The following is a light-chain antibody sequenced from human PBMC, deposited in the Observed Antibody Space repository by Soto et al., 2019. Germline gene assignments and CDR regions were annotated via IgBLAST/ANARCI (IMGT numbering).Light chain of an antibody. J-gene: IGLJ1*01. CDR3: SSYTSSSLGV. CDR2: EDS. Sequence: QSALTQPASVSGSPGQSVTISCTGTSSDVGGYNYVSWYQQHPGKAPKLMIYEDSNRPSGVSNRFSGSKSGNTASLTISGLQAEDEADYYCSSYTSSSLGVFGTGTKLTVL. V-gene: IGLV2-14*01. CDR1: SSDVGGYNY.